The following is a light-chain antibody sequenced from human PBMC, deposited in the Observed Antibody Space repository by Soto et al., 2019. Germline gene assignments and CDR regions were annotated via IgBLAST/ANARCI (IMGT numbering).Light chain of an antibody. Sequence: QSVLTQPASVSGSPGQSITISCTGTSSDVGGYNYVSWYQQHPGKAPKLMISEVNIRPSGVSIRFSGSKSGNTASLTISGLQAEDEADYYCSSYTSSTTSVMFGGGTKVTVL. V-gene: IGLV2-14*01. CDR1: SSDVGGYNY. CDR2: EVN. J-gene: IGLJ3*02. CDR3: SSYTSSTTSVM.